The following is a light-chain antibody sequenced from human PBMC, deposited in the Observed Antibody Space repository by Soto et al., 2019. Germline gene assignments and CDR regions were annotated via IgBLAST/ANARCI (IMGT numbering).Light chain of an antibody. V-gene: IGKV1-39*01. Sequence: DIQMTQSPSSLSASVGDRVTITCRASQSISSYLSWYQPKPGKAPKLLINVASTLQSGVPSRFSGSGSGTDFTLAISSLQPEDFATYYCQQSSSTPQTFGGGTRVEIK. CDR2: VAS. J-gene: IGKJ4*01. CDR1: QSISSY. CDR3: QQSSSTPQT.